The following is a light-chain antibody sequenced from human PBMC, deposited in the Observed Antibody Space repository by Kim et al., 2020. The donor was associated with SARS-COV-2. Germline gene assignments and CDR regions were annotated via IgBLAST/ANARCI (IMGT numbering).Light chain of an antibody. J-gene: IGKJ4*01. CDR3: QQLNSYPLT. Sequence: DHQLTPSPFFLSASVGDRVTITCRASQGISSSLAWYQQKPGTAPKLLIYAASTLQSGVSSRFSGSGSGTEFTLTISSLQPEDFATYYCQQLNSYPLTFGGGTKVDIK. CDR2: AAS. V-gene: IGKV1-9*01. CDR1: QGISSS.